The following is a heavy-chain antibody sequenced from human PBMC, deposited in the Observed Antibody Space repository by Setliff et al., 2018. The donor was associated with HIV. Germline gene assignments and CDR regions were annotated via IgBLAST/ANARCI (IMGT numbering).Heavy chain of an antibody. CDR3: ARATGYFDL. J-gene: IGHJ2*01. V-gene: IGHV4-31*03. CDR1: GASISSGGYY. CDR2: IYYSGST. Sequence: SETLSLTCTVSGASISSGGYYWNWIRQHPGKGLEWIGHIYYSGSTYYTPSFKSRVTISVDTSKKQFSLKLNSVTAADTAVYYCARATGYFDLWGRGTLVTVSS.